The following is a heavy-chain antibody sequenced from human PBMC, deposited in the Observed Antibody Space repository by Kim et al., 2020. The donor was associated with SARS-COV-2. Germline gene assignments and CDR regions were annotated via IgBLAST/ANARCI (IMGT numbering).Heavy chain of an antibody. Sequence: ASVKVSCKASGYTFTSYAMNWVRQAPGQGLEWMGWINTNTGNPTYAQGFTGRFVFSLDTSVSTAYLQISSLKAEDTAVYYCARDGTYYDFWSGYYLQGDYYYYYYVDVWGKGTTVTVSS. CDR1: GYTFTSYA. CDR3: ARDGTYYDFWSGYYLQGDYYYYYYVDV. D-gene: IGHD3-3*01. CDR2: INTNTGNP. V-gene: IGHV7-4-1*02. J-gene: IGHJ6*03.